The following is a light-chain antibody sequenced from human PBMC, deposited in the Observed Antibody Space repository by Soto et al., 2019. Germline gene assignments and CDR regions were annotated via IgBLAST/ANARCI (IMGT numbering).Light chain of an antibody. CDR2: GAS. J-gene: IGKJ2*01. Sequence: EIVLMQSPGTLSLSPGERATLSCRAGQSVSTNYLAWYEQKPGQAPRLLIYGASSRAAGIPDRFSGSGSGTDFTLTISRLEPEDVAVYYCQQYDTSPPMYTFGQGTKVDI. CDR3: QQYDTSPPMYT. CDR1: QSVSTNY. V-gene: IGKV3-20*01.